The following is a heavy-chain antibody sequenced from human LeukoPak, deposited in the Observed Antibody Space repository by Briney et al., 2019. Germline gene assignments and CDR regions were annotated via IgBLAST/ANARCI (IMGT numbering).Heavy chain of an antibody. CDR2: VSYTRIAT. D-gene: IGHD5-18*01. CDR1: GFTFSSFA. CDR3: AKAFREFGTSSSYSSFDT. Sequence: GGSLRLSCAASGFTFSSFALSWFRQAPGKGLEWVSGVSYTRIATYYADSVKGRFTISRDDSQNILYLQMNGLRAEDTAVYFCAKAFREFGTSSSYSSFDTWGQGTMVAVSS. J-gene: IGHJ3*02. V-gene: IGHV3-23*05.